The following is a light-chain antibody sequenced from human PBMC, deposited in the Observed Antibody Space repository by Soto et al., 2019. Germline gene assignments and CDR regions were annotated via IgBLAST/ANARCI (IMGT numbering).Light chain of an antibody. CDR1: QFVRSN. CDR2: AAS. CDR3: QEYVTSPWK. Sequence: DILLTQSPVAVSLSPVETVSPSGRASQFVRSNSAWYQQKPGQAPSLLMSAASSRAAGLSDGRGVRGSGTDVPLTIRRLEPEDLAVYYGQEYVTSPWKFGQGTKVDI. J-gene: IGKJ1*01. V-gene: IGKV3-20*01.